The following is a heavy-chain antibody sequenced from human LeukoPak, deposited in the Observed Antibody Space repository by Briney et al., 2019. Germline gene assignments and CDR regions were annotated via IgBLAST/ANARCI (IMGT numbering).Heavy chain of an antibody. CDR2: IGTAGDT. Sequence: GGSLRLSCAASGFTFSSYDMHWVRQATGKGLEWVSAIGTAGDTYYPGSVKGRFTISRENAKNSLYLQMNSLRAGDTAVYYCARLGYCTNGVCLLGPDYWGQGTLVTVSS. D-gene: IGHD2-8*01. J-gene: IGHJ4*02. CDR1: GFTFSSYD. V-gene: IGHV3-13*01. CDR3: ARLGYCTNGVCLLGPDY.